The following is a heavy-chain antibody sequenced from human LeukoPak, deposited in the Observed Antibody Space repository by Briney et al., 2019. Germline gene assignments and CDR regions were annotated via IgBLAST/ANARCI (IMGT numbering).Heavy chain of an antibody. V-gene: IGHV1-46*01. CDR3: ARIRDGYNDAYDL. CDR1: GYTFTSYY. J-gene: IGHJ3*01. CDR2: INPSGGST. Sequence: ASVKVSCKASGYTFTSYYMHWVRQAPGQGLEWTGIINPSGGSTSYAQKFQGRVTMTRDMSTSTVYMELSSLRSEDTAIYYCARIRDGYNDAYDLWGQGTVVTVPS. D-gene: IGHD5-24*01.